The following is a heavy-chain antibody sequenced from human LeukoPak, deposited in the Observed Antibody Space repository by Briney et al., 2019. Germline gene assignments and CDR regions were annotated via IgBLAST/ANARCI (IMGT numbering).Heavy chain of an antibody. J-gene: IGHJ4*02. V-gene: IGHV4-34*01. D-gene: IGHD1-1*01. Sequence: SETLSLTCAVYGVSFSDYFWCWIRQPPGKGLEWIGGVNHSGSTSYNPSLKSRVTISVDTSKNQFSLKLTSVTAADTAVYYCARALNLHTLDYWGPGTLVTVSS. CDR2: VNHSGST. CDR1: GVSFSDYF. CDR3: ARALNLHTLDY.